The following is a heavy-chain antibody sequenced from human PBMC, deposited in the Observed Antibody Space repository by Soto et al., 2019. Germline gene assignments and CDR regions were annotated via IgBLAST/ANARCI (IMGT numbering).Heavy chain of an antibody. CDR1: GGSISSGDYY. V-gene: IGHV4-30-4*01. Sequence: PSETLSLTCTVSGGSISSGDYYWSWIRQPPGKGLEWIGYIYYSGSTYYNPSLKSRVTISVDTSKNQFSLKLSSVTAADTAVYYCARMYYYDSRGYYLYYYYGMDVWGQGTTVTVSS. D-gene: IGHD3-22*01. CDR2: IYYSGST. J-gene: IGHJ6*02. CDR3: ARMYYYDSRGYYLYYYYGMDV.